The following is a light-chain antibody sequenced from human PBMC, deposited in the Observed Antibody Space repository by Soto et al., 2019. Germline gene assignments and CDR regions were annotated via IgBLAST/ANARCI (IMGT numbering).Light chain of an antibody. CDR1: QSVSGSY. CDR3: QQYVSSWT. Sequence: EIVLTQSPGTVSLSPGEGATLSCRASQSVSGSYLAWYQQKPGQAPRLLIYGASSRAAGVPDRFSGSGSGTDFTLTISRVEPEDSAVYYCQQYVSSWTFGQGTKV. CDR2: GAS. V-gene: IGKV3-20*01. J-gene: IGKJ1*01.